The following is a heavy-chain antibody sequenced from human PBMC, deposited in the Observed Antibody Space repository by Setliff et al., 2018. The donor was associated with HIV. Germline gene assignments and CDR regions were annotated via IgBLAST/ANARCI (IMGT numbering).Heavy chain of an antibody. D-gene: IGHD3-3*01. V-gene: IGHV4-34*01. CDR2: INNYGVT. CDR1: GGSFSGFS. Sequence: SETLSLTCAVYGGSFSGFSWNWIRKPPGKGLEWIGDINNYGVTLYTSSLAGRVTISVDTSKNQFSLTLKSLTVADTALYFCSRGPTIRGSFTGVVYTAPLPSFDTWSQGSLVTVSS. J-gene: IGHJ4*02. CDR3: SRGPTIRGSFTGVVYTAPLPSFDT.